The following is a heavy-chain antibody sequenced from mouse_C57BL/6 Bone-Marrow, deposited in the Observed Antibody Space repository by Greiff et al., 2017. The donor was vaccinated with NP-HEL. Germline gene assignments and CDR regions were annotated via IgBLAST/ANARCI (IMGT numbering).Heavy chain of an antibody. Sequence: VQMQQPGAELVKPGASVKLSCKASGYTFTSYWMHWVKQRPGQGLEWIGMIHPNSGSTNYNEKFKSKATLTVDKSSRTAYMQLSSLTSEDSAVYYCARDDYDWFAYWGQGTLVTVSA. V-gene: IGHV1-64*01. CDR1: GYTFTSYW. CDR2: IHPNSGST. CDR3: ARDDYDWFAY. D-gene: IGHD2-4*01. J-gene: IGHJ3*01.